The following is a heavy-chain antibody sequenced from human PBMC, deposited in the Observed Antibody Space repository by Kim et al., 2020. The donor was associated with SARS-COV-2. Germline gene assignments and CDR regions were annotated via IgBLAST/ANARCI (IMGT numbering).Heavy chain of an antibody. Sequence: GGSLRLSCAASGFTFSSYAMHWVRQAPGKGLEWVAVISYDGSNKYYADSVKGRFTISRDNSKNTLYLQMNSLRAEDTAVYYCARYGYYYGMDVWGQGTTVTVSS. J-gene: IGHJ6*02. CDR3: ARYGYYYGMDV. V-gene: IGHV3-30*04. CDR2: ISYDGSNK. CDR1: GFTFSSYA. D-gene: IGHD4-17*01.